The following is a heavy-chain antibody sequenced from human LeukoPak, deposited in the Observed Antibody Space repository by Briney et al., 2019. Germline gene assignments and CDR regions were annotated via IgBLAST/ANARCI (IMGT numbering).Heavy chain of an antibody. D-gene: IGHD6-19*01. CDR1: GFTFSSYA. Sequence: GGSLRLSCAASGFTFSSYAMSWVRQAPGKGLEWVSSISGSGGSTYYADSVKGRFTISRDNSKNTLYLQMNSLRAEDTALYYCAKPSRAGTIDYWGQGTLVTVSS. J-gene: IGHJ4*02. V-gene: IGHV3-23*01. CDR2: ISGSGGST. CDR3: AKPSRAGTIDY.